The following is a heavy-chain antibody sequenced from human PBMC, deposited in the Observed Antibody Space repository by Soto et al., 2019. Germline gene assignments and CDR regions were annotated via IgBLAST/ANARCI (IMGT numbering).Heavy chain of an antibody. Sequence: GGSLRLSCAASVFTFSSYAMNWVRQAPGKWLEWFSVISVSGGSTXXADAVKGRXTISRDNSKNTXYLQMXGLRAEDTAVYYCAKRTVGWYFDLWCRGTLVTVSS. CDR3: AKRTVGWYFDL. CDR1: VFTFSSYA. CDR2: ISVSGGST. V-gene: IGHV3-23*01. D-gene: IGHD4-17*01. J-gene: IGHJ2*01.